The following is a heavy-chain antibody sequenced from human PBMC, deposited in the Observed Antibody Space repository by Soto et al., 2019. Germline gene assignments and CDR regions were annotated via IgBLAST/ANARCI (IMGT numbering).Heavy chain of an antibody. V-gene: IGHV3-30-3*01. Sequence: GGSLRLSCAASGFTFSSYAMHWVRQAPGKGLEWVAVISYDGSNKYYADSVKGRFTISRDNSKNMLYLQMNSLRAEDTAVYYCARGPSSLTRFDYWGQGTLVTVSS. J-gene: IGHJ4*02. CDR3: ARGPSSLTRFDY. CDR2: ISYDGSNK. D-gene: IGHD2-2*01. CDR1: GFTFSSYA.